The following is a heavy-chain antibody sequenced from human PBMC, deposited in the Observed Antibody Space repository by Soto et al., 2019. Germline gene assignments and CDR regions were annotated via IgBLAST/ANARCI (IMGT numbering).Heavy chain of an antibody. V-gene: IGHV3-48*01. CDR1: GFTFSSYS. Sequence: EVQLVESGGGLVQPGGSLRLSCAASGFTFSSYSMNWVRQAPGKGLEWVSYISSSRSTIYYADSVKGRFTISRDNAKKSLYLQMNSLRAEDTAVYYCARHPERIAQIGWFDPWGQGTLVTVSS. J-gene: IGHJ5*02. CDR2: ISSSRSTI. CDR3: ARHPERIAQIGWFDP. D-gene: IGHD6-13*01.